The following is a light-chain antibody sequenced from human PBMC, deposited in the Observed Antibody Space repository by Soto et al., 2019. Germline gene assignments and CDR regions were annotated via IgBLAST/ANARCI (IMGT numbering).Light chain of an antibody. CDR2: DVS. Sequence: VSASHGKKVTISCTGTSSDVGAYNYVSWYQQHPAKAPNLMIYDVSKRPSGVPDRFSGSKSGNTASLTISGLQAEDEGDYYCCSYTNSAYVFGTGTKVTVL. J-gene: IGLJ1*01. V-gene: IGLV2-11*03. CDR3: CSYTNSAYV. CDR1: SSDVGAYNY.